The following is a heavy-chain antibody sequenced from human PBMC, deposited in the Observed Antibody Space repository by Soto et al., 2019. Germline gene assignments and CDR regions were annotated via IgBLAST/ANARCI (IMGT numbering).Heavy chain of an antibody. CDR1: GGSFSGYY. Sequence: SETLSLTCAVYGGSFSGYYWSWIRQPPGKGLEWIGEINHSGSANYNPSLKIRVTISVDSSKNQFSLKLSSVTAADTAVYYCARGLNFRGFWSGYPLRPDAFAIWGQGTMVTVSS. CDR2: INHSGSA. D-gene: IGHD3-3*01. CDR3: ARGLNFRGFWSGYPLRPDAFAI. J-gene: IGHJ3*02. V-gene: IGHV4-34*01.